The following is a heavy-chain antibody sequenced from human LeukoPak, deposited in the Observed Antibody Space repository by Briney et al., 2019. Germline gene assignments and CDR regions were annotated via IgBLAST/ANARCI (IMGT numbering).Heavy chain of an antibody. D-gene: IGHD5-18*01. J-gene: IGHJ4*02. CDR2: ISYDGSNK. CDR1: GFTFSSYG. CDR3: ARDHIDYAAMQTFFDY. Sequence: PGGSLRLSCAASGFTFSSYGMHWVRQAPGKGLEWVAVISYDGSNKYYADSVKGRFTISRDNSKNTLYLQMNSLRAEDTAVYYCARDHIDYAAMQTFFDYWGQGTLVTVSS. V-gene: IGHV3-30*03.